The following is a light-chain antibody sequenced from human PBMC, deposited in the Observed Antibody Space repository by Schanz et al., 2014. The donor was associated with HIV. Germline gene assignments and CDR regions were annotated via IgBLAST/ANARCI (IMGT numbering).Light chain of an antibody. CDR2: DNN. CDR1: SSNIGNNY. Sequence: QSVLTQPPSVSAAPGQKVTISCSGSSSNIGNNYVSWYQQFPGTAPKLLIYDNNKRPSGIPDRFSGSKSGTSASLAITGLQAEDEADYYCAVWDDSLNGRIFGGGTKLTVL. J-gene: IGLJ2*01. V-gene: IGLV1-51*01. CDR3: AVWDDSLNGRI.